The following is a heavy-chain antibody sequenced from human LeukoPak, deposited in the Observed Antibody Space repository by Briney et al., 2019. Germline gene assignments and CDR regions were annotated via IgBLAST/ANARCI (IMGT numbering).Heavy chain of an antibody. D-gene: IGHD6-13*01. J-gene: IGHJ3*02. V-gene: IGHV3-30*18. CDR3: AKLSIAAAGTTSAFDI. CDR2: ISYDGGNK. Sequence: GGSLRLSCAASGFTFSSYGMHWVRQAPGKGLEWVAVISYDGGNKYYADSVKGRFTISRDNSKNTLYLQMNSLRAEDTAVYYCAKLSIAAAGTTSAFDIWGQGTMVTVSS. CDR1: GFTFSSYG.